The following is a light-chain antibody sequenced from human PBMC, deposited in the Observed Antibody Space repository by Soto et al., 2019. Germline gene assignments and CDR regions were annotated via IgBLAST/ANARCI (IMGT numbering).Light chain of an antibody. J-gene: IGKJ2*01. CDR3: HQYGTPPYT. V-gene: IGKV3-20*01. Sequence: DIVLTQSPGTLSLSPGNRATLSCRASESVRRTYLAWYQERPGQVPRLLIYDTYSRPPGVPDRFRGSRSGTDFTLTITRLEPEDFAVYYCHQYGTPPYTFGQGTKLEIK. CDR1: ESVRRTY. CDR2: DTY.